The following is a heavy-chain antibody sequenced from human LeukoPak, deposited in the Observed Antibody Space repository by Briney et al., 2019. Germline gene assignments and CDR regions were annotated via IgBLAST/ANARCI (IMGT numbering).Heavy chain of an antibody. J-gene: IGHJ6*02. CDR2: IYYSGTT. D-gene: IGHD4-17*01. Sequence: PSETLSLTCTVSGGSVGTYYWSWIRQPPGKGLEWIGYIYYSGTTNYNPSLKSRVTISVDTSKNQFSLQLRSVTAADTAVYYCAREDPQTTVPEGMDVWGQGTTVIVSS. CDR3: AREDPQTTVPEGMDV. V-gene: IGHV4-59*02. CDR1: GGSVGTYY.